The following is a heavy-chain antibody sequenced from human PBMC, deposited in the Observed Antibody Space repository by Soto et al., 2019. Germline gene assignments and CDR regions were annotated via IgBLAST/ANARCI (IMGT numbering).Heavy chain of an antibody. CDR1: GFTFSSFA. CDR2: ISGSGDST. V-gene: IGHV3-23*01. D-gene: IGHD3-16*01. Sequence: EVQLLESGGGLVQPGGSLRLSCAASGFTFSSFAMSWVRQAPGKGLEWVSAISGSGDSTHYADSVKGRFTISRDNSKNTLYLQMNSLRAKDTAIYYCATRGPQYYFYYWGQGTLVTVSS. CDR3: ATRGPQYYFYY. J-gene: IGHJ4*02.